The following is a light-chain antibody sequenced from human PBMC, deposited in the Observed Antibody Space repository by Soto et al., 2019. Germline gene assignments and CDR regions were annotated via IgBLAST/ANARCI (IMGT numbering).Light chain of an antibody. J-gene: IGKJ5*01. Sequence: EIVLTQSPATLSLSPGERATLSFRASQSVSSYLAWYQQRPGQAPRLLIYDASNRATGIPARFSGSGSGTGFTLTISSLQSEDFAVYYCQQYYDWPITFGQGTRLEIK. CDR1: QSVSSY. CDR2: DAS. V-gene: IGKV3-11*01. CDR3: QQYYDWPIT.